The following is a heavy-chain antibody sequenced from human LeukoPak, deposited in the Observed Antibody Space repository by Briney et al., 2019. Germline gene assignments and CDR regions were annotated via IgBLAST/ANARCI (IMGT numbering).Heavy chain of an antibody. CDR1: GYTFSSYG. Sequence: GGSLRLSCAASGYTFSSYGMHWVRQAPGKGLEWVAYIKYDGTSQKYADSVKGRFTISRDNSKSTLYLQMTSVTPEDTAIYYCAKLGSLSDAFDIWGQGTMVIVSS. CDR2: IKYDGTSQ. D-gene: IGHD2-15*01. J-gene: IGHJ3*02. CDR3: AKLGSLSDAFDI. V-gene: IGHV3-30*02.